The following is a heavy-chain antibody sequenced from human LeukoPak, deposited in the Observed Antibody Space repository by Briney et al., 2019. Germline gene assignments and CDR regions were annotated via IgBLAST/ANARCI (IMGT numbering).Heavy chain of an antibody. J-gene: IGHJ4*02. D-gene: IGHD5-24*01. Sequence: PSETLSLTCNVSGDSISSYYWSWIRQPPGKGLEWIGYIYYSWTTNYNPSLKSRVTISVDTSKNQFSLKLSSVAAEETADYYCARGGEMATYQPFDYWGQGTLVTVSS. V-gene: IGHV4-59*01. CDR2: IYYSWTT. CDR3: ARGGEMATYQPFDY. CDR1: GDSISSYY.